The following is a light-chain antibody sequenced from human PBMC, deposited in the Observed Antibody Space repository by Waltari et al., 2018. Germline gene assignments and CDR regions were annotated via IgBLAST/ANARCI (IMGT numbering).Light chain of an antibody. CDR1: SSDIGANDY. V-gene: IGLV2-14*03. Sequence: QSALTQPASVSGSPGQSITISCTGTSSDIGANDYVSWYQQHPGKAPQLIIFDVDKRPSGMSIRFSASKSDNTASLTISGLQAEDEADYYCSSYTRSSRLVFGGGTKLVVL. J-gene: IGLJ2*01. CDR2: DVD. CDR3: SSYTRSSRLV.